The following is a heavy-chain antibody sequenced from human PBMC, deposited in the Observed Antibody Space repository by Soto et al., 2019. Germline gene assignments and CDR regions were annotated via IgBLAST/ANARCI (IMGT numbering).Heavy chain of an antibody. CDR1: GGSISSYY. Sequence: PSETLSLTCTVSGGSISSYYWSWIRQPPGKGLEWIGFFFYVGSPTYTPSLKSRVPILVATSKNLFSLKLSFLTAADTAVFFFARLILYCSGGSCYPYYFDYWGQGTLVTVSS. V-gene: IGHV4-59*08. CDR3: ARLILYCSGGSCYPYYFDY. CDR2: FFYVGSP. J-gene: IGHJ4*02. D-gene: IGHD2-15*01.